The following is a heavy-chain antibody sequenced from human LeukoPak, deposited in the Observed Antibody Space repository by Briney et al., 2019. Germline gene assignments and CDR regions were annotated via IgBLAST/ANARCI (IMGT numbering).Heavy chain of an antibody. CDR2: INPSAGST. Sequence: GASVKVSCKASGYTFNNYYMHWVRQAPGQGLEWMGIINPSAGSTSYAQKFQGRVTMTRDMSTSTVYMELSSLRSEDTAVYYCAKDHLPGIVVADRDYWGQGTLVTVSS. CDR3: AKDHLPGIVVADRDY. D-gene: IGHD6-19*01. J-gene: IGHJ4*02. V-gene: IGHV1-46*02. CDR1: GYTFNNYY.